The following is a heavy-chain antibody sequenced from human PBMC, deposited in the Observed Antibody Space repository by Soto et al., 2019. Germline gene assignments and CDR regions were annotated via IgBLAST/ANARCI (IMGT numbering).Heavy chain of an antibody. V-gene: IGHV1-18*01. CDR3: VKDRDSNSWPSRDV. D-gene: IGHD6-13*01. CDR1: GYTFTRNG. J-gene: IGHJ6*02. Sequence: ASVKVSCKTSGYTFTRNGISWVRQAPGQGLEWMGWISPNSGNTKYAQKLQGRVIMTTDTSTSTAYMELRSLRSDDTAVYYCVKDRDSNSWPSRDVWGPGTTVTVSS. CDR2: ISPNSGNT.